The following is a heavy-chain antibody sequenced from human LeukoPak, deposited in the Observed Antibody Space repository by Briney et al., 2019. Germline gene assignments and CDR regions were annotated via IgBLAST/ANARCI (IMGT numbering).Heavy chain of an antibody. D-gene: IGHD1-26*01. V-gene: IGHV4-59*01. CDR3: ARGVAGSGSTPKY. CDR2: IYYNGNT. Sequence: PSGTLSLTCTVSGGSISSYYWSWIRQPPGKGLEWIGFIYYNGNTNYNPSLKSRVTISEDSSKSQSSLKLTSVTAADTAVYYCARGVAGSGSTPKYWGQGTLVTVSS. J-gene: IGHJ4*02. CDR1: GGSISSYY.